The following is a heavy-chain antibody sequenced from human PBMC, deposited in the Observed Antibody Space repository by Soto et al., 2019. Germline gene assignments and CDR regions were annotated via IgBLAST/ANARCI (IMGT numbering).Heavy chain of an antibody. D-gene: IGHD6-19*01. V-gene: IGHV4-39*01. CDR3: ARAAYSSGWYPPAIAQFDY. Sequence: SETLSLTCTVSGGSISSSSYYWGWIRQPPGKGLEWIGSIYYSGSTYYNPSLKSRVTISVDTSKNQFSLKLSSVTAADTAVYCCARAAYSSGWYPPAIAQFDYWGQGTLVTVSS. J-gene: IGHJ4*02. CDR2: IYYSGST. CDR1: GGSISSSSYY.